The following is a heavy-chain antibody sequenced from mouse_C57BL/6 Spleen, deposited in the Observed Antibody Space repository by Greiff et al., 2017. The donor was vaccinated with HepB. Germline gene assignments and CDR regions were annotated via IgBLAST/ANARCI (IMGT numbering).Heavy chain of an antibody. CDR3: ASNPLGSSPPWFAY. J-gene: IGHJ3*01. V-gene: IGHV1-64*01. CDR1: GYTFTSYW. D-gene: IGHD1-1*01. Sequence: QVQLQQPGAELVKPGASVKLSCKASGYTFTSYWMHWVKQRPGQGLEWIGMIHPNSGSTNYNEKFKSKATLTVDKSSSTAYMQLSSLTSEDSAVYYCASNPLGSSPPWFAYWGQGTLVTVSA. CDR2: IHPNSGST.